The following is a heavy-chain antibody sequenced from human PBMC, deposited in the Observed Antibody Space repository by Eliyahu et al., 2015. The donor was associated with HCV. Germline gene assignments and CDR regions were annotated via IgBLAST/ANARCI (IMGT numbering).Heavy chain of an antibody. Sequence: EVQLVQSGAEVKKPGXSLKISCKGXGYSFXTXXIGWXRQMPGXGLEGVGIIYPGXXDTRYSPSFQGQVTISADKSISTAYLQWSSLKASDTAMYYCARQDYYDSSGYYSAVNAFDIWGQGTMVTVSS. CDR2: IYPGXXDT. J-gene: IGHJ3*02. D-gene: IGHD3-22*01. CDR1: GYSFXTXX. CDR3: ARQDYYDSSGYYSAVNAFDI. V-gene: IGHV5-51*01.